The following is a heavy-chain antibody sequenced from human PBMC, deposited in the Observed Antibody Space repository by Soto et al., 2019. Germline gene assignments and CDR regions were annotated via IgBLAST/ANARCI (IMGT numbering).Heavy chain of an antibody. J-gene: IGHJ5*02. CDR2: INPDNGNT. Sequence: ASVKVSCKASGCTFTRYTMNWVRQAPGQRLEWMGWINPDNGNTKSSQKFQDRVIITRDTSASTAYMDLSSLRSEDTAVYYCARGIATGQLDPWGQGTLVTVSS. CDR3: ARGIATGQLDP. D-gene: IGHD2-15*01. CDR1: GCTFTRYT. V-gene: IGHV1-3*01.